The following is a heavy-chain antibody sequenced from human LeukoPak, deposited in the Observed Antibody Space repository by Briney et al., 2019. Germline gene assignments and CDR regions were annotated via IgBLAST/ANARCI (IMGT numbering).Heavy chain of an antibody. Sequence: SETLSLTCTVPGGSISSYYWSWIRQPPGKGLEWIGYIYYSGSTNYNPSLKSRVTISVDTSKNQFSLKLSSVTAADTAVYYCARVGYYDSSGYYFDYWGQGTLVTVSS. D-gene: IGHD3-22*01. CDR1: GGSISSYY. CDR2: IYYSGST. CDR3: ARVGYYDSSGYYFDY. V-gene: IGHV4-59*01. J-gene: IGHJ4*02.